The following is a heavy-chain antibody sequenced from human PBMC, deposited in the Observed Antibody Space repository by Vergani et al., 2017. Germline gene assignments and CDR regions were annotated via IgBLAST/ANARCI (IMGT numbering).Heavy chain of an antibody. V-gene: IGHV3-7*01. CDR1: GFTFSSYW. D-gene: IGHD6-13*01. J-gene: IGHJ4*02. Sequence: EVQLVESGGGLVQPGGSLRLSCAASGFTFSSYWMSWVRQAPGKGLEWVANIKQDGSEKYYVDSVKGRFTISRDNAKNSLYLQMNSLRAADTAVYYCARVAGDSSSPANYWGQGTLVTVSS. CDR2: IKQDGSEK. CDR3: ARVAGDSSSPANY.